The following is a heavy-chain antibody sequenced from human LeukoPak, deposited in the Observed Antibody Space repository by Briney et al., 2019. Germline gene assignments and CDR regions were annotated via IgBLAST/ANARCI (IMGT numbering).Heavy chain of an antibody. D-gene: IGHD2-2*02. CDR3: ARGYCSSTSCYKGSDWFDP. CDR2: INPSGGST. CDR1: GYTFTSYY. Sequence: ASVKVSCKASGYTFTSYYMHWVRQAPGQGLEWMGIINPSGGSTSYAQKFQGRVTMTRDMSTSTVYMELSSLRSEDTAVYYCARGYCSSTSCYKGSDWFDPWGQGTLVTGSS. V-gene: IGHV1-46*01. J-gene: IGHJ5*02.